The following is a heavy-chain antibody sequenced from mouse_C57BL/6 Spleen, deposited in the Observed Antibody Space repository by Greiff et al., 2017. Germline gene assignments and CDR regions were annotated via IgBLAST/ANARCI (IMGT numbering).Heavy chain of an antibody. D-gene: IGHD1-1*02. CDR2: IDPSDSYT. V-gene: IGHV1-69*01. CDR3: AGGGGYFDV. J-gene: IGHJ1*03. CDR1: GYTFTSYW. Sequence: QVQLQQPGAELVMPGASVKLSCKASGYTFTSYWMHWVKQRPGQGLEWIGEIDPSDSYTNYNQKFKGKSTLTVDKSSSTAYMQLSSLTSEDSAVYYCAGGGGYFDVSGTGTTVTVSS.